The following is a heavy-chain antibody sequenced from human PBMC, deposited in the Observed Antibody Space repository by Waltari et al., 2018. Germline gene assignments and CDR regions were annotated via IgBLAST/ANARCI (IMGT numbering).Heavy chain of an antibody. CDR2: INYSGDA. V-gene: IGHV4-34*01. CDR3: AGGTIGSGSYYDGGMDV. Sequence: QVQLQQWGAGLLKPSETLSLTCDVYGGSFNTYSWAWIRQPPEKGLGWIGEINYSGDANYNPSLKGRVTISVDTSKNRFSLKLNSVTAADTAVYYCAGGTIGSGSYYDGGMDVWGQGTTVTVSS. D-gene: IGHD1-26*01. CDR1: GGSFNTYS. J-gene: IGHJ6*02.